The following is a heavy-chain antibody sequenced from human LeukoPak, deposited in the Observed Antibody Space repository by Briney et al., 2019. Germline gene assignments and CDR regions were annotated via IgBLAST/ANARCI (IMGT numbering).Heavy chain of an antibody. V-gene: IGHV4-34*01. Sequence: SETLSLTCAVYGGSFSGYYWSWIRQPPGKGLEWIGEINHSGSTNYNPSLKSRVTISVDTSKNQFSLKLSSVTAADTAVYYCARRYSSMIVVVTPFDYWGQGTLVTVSS. J-gene: IGHJ4*02. CDR3: ARRYSSMIVVVTPFDY. CDR2: INHSGST. CDR1: GGSFSGYY. D-gene: IGHD3-22*01.